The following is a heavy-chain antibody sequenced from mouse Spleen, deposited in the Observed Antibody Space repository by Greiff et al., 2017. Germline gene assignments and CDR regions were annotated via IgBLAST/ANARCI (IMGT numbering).Heavy chain of an antibody. CDR1: GFTFSDYG. D-gene: IGHD1-1*01. Sequence: EVQLVESGGGLVKPGGSLKLSCAASGFTFSDYGMHWVRQAPEKGLEWVAYISSGSSTIYYADTVKGRFTISRDNAKNTLFLQMTSLRSEYTAMYDCAIVDYYGSTYWGQGTTLTVSS. CDR3: AIVDYYGSTY. V-gene: IGHV5-17*01. CDR2: ISSGSSTI. J-gene: IGHJ2*01.